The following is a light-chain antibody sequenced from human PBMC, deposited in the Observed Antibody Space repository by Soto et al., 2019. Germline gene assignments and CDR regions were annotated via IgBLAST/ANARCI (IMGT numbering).Light chain of an antibody. V-gene: IGKV3-20*01. CDR3: QQYGSSPALT. CDR2: GAS. CDR1: QSVSSSY. J-gene: IGKJ4*01. Sequence: EIVLTQSPGTLSLSPGERATLSCRASQSVSSSYLAWYQQKPGQAPRLLIYGASSRATGIPDRFSGSGSGTDFTLTISRLEHEDVAVYYCQQYGSSPALTFGGGTKVEIK.